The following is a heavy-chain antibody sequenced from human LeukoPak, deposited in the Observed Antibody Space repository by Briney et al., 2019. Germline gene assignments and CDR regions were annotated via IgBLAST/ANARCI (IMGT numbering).Heavy chain of an antibody. Sequence: PSETLSLTCTVSDDSIRTNNYYWGWIRQPPGKGLEWIGSIYYSGSTYYNLSLKSRVTISVDTSKKQFSLKLSSVTAADTAVYYCARLSPFGYYDSSGYPFDYWGQGTLVTVSS. CDR1: DDSIRTNNYY. CDR2: IYYSGST. CDR3: ARLSPFGYYDSSGYPFDY. J-gene: IGHJ4*02. V-gene: IGHV4-39*01. D-gene: IGHD3-22*01.